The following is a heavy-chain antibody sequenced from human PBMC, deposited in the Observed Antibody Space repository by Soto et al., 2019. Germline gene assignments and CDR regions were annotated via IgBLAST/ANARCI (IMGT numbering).Heavy chain of an antibody. CDR3: ARVIDDYENAFDI. J-gene: IGHJ3*02. CDR2: ISSSGSTI. D-gene: IGHD4-17*01. CDR1: GFTFRDYD. V-gene: IGHV3-11*01. Sequence: PGGFRRFSGAASGFTFRDYDMSWIRQAPGKGLGGGAYISSSGSTIYYADSVKGRFTISRDNAKNSLYLHMNSGRAEDTAVYYCARVIDDYENAFDIWGQGTMVTVSS.